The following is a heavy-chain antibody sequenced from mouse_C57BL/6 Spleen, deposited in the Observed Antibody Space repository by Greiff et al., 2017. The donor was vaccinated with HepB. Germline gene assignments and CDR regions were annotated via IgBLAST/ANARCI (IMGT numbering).Heavy chain of an antibody. D-gene: IGHD2-2*01. V-gene: IGHV3-6*01. J-gene: IGHJ3*01. Sequence: DVQLVESGPGLVKPSQSLSLTCSVTGYSITSGYYWNWIRQFPGNKLEWMGYISYDGSNNYNPSLKNRISITRDTSKNQFFLKLNSVTTEDTATYYCAREGDYGYGGFAYWGQGTLVTVSA. CDR1: GYSITSGYY. CDR2: ISYDGSN. CDR3: AREGDYGYGGFAY.